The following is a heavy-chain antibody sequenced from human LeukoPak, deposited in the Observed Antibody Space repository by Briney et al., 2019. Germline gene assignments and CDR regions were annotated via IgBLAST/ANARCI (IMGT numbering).Heavy chain of an antibody. V-gene: IGHV3-48*01. CDR2: ISSSSSTI. Sequence: PGGSLRLSCAASGFTFSSYSMNWVRQAPGKGLEWVSYISSSSSTICYADSVKGRFTISRDNAKNSLYLQMNSLRAEDTAVYYCARIGGQQLVKVQKWGQGTLVTASS. CDR1: GFTFSSYS. D-gene: IGHD6-13*01. J-gene: IGHJ4*02. CDR3: ARIGGQQLVKVQK.